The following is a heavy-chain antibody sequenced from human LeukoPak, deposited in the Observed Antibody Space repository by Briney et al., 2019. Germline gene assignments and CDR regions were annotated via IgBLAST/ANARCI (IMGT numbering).Heavy chain of an antibody. V-gene: IGHV3-7*01. J-gene: IGHJ4*02. CDR1: GFTFSSYR. CDR2: IKQDGSEK. D-gene: IGHD3-10*01. Sequence: WGVLRLSCAASGFTFSSYRMSWVRQAPGKGLEWVANIKQDGSEKHYVDSLKGRFTISRDNAKNSLYLQMNSLRAEDTAVYYCARDRITMVRGVIITHGLFDYWGQGTLVTVSS. CDR3: ARDRITMVRGVIITHGLFDY.